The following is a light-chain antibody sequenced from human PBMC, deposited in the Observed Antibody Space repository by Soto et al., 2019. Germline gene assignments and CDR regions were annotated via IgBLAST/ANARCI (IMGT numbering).Light chain of an antibody. CDR3: QSYDSSLRVV. Sequence: QSVLTQPPSVSGAPGQRVTISCTGSSSNIGAGYDVHWYQHLPGTTPKLLIYGTTNRPSGVPDRFSGSKSGTSASLAITGLQAEYEADYYCQSYDSSLRVVFGGGTKLTVL. V-gene: IGLV1-40*01. CDR1: SSNIGAGYD. CDR2: GTT. J-gene: IGLJ2*01.